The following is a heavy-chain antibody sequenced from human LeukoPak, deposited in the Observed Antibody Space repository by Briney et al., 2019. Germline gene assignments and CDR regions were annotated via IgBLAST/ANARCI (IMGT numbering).Heavy chain of an antibody. CDR1: GFTFSNYA. V-gene: IGHV3-64D*06. CDR3: VKTTGYSSDPLDC. Sequence: PGGSLRLFCSASGFTFSNYAMHWVRQAPGKGLEYVSAMNGRFTISRDNSKNTLYLQMSSLRAEDTAVYYCVKTTGYSSDPLDCWGQGTLVTVSP. D-gene: IGHD6-19*01. J-gene: IGHJ4*02.